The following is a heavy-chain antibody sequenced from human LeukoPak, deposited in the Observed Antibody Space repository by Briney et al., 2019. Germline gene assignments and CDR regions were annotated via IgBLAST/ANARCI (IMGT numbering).Heavy chain of an antibody. V-gene: IGHV3-30*18. CDR1: GFTFDDYG. J-gene: IGHJ4*02. D-gene: IGHD6-19*01. CDR2: IPYDGTNK. Sequence: GGSLRLSCAASGFTFDDYGMSWVRQAPGKGLEWVAIIPYDGTNKYYADSVKGRFTISRDNSKNTLYLQMNSLRAEDTAVYYCAKEGDTSGWSRFDYWGQGTLVTVSS. CDR3: AKEGDTSGWSRFDY.